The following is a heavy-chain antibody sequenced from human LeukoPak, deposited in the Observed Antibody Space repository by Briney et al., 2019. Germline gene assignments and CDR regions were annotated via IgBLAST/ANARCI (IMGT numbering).Heavy chain of an antibody. V-gene: IGHV3-72*01. CDR1: GLTFSNAW. D-gene: IGHD3-10*01. CDR2: SRHKAKSYTT. Sequence: GGSLRLSCAASGLTFSNAWMSWVRQAPGKGLEWVGRSRHKAKSYTTDYAASVKGRFTISRDDSKNSLYLQMNSLNTEGTAVYYCASPGDMDVWGQGTTVTVSS. J-gene: IGHJ6*02. CDR3: ASPGDMDV.